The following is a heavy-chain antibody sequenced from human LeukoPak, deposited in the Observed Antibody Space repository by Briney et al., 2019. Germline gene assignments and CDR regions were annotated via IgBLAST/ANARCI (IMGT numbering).Heavy chain of an antibody. Sequence: PSETLSLTCTVSGGSISSSSYYWGWIRQPPGKGLEWIGYIYYSGSTYYNPSLKSRVTISVDTSKNQFSLKLSSVTAADTAVYYCARRQQLVTWGYYFDYWGQGTLVTVSS. J-gene: IGHJ4*02. CDR1: GGSISSSSYY. CDR3: ARRQQLVTWGYYFDY. CDR2: IYYSGST. D-gene: IGHD6-13*01. V-gene: IGHV4-31*03.